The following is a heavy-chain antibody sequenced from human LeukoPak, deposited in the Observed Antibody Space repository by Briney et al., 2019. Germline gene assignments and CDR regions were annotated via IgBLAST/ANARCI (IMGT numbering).Heavy chain of an antibody. CDR1: GFTFDDYG. D-gene: IGHD3-16*01. V-gene: IGHV3-20*04. J-gene: IGHJ3*02. Sequence: GGSLRLSCAASGFTFDDYGMTWVRQAPGKGLEWVSGINWDGSSTGYADSVKGRFTISRDNAKNSLYLQMNSLRAEDTAVYYCARDRAWGNDAFDIWGQGTMVTVSS. CDR2: INWDGSST. CDR3: ARDRAWGNDAFDI.